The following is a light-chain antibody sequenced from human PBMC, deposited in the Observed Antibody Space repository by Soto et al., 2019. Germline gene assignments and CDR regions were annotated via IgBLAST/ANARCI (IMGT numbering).Light chain of an antibody. CDR2: DAS. CDR1: QSISTF. V-gene: IGKV3-11*01. Sequence: EIVLTQSPATLSLSPGERATLSCRASQSISTFLAWYQHKPGQAPSLLIYDASNRATGIPARFSGSGSGTDFTLTISSLEPEDFAVYYCQQRTNWPPFTFGPGTTVDMK. CDR3: QQRTNWPPFT. J-gene: IGKJ3*01.